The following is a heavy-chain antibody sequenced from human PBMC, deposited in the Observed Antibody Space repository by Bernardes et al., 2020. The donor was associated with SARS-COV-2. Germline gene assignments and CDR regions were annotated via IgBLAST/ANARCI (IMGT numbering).Heavy chain of an antibody. CDR2: ISGSGGGA. CDR3: ARCVQAYYAMDV. V-gene: IGHV3-23*01. Sequence: GGSLRLSCTASGFTFSSSAMSWVRQAPGKGLEWVSGISGSGGGAYYADSVKGRFTISRDNSKNTLYLQMNSLRAEDTAIYYCARCVQAYYAMDVWGQGTTVTVS. J-gene: IGHJ6*02. D-gene: IGHD1-1*01. CDR1: GFTFSSSA.